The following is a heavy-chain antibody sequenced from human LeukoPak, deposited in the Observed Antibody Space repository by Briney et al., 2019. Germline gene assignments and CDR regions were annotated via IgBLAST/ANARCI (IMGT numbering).Heavy chain of an antibody. CDR2: TKQDGSEK. CDR3: ARDGVYRSSAPDY. CDR1: RFIFSTYW. Sequence: PGGSLRLSCAASRFIFSTYWMSWVRQAPGKGLEWVANTKQDGSEKYYVDSVRGRFTISRDNAKNSLYLQMNSLRAEDTAVYYCARDGVYRSSAPDYWGQGTLVTVSS. J-gene: IGHJ4*02. D-gene: IGHD2-8*01. V-gene: IGHV3-7*01.